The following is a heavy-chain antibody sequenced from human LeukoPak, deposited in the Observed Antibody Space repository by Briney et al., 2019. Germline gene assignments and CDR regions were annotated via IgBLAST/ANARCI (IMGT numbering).Heavy chain of an antibody. V-gene: IGHV1-2*02. CDR3: ARGDPGGPLDY. CDR1: GYTFTGYY. Sequence: ASVKVSCKASGYTFTGYYMHWVRQAPGQGLEWMGWINHNSGGTNYAQKFQGRVTMTRDTSISTAYMELSRLRSDDTAVYYCARGDPGGPLDYWGQGTLVTVSS. D-gene: IGHD3-10*01. CDR2: INHNSGGT. J-gene: IGHJ4*02.